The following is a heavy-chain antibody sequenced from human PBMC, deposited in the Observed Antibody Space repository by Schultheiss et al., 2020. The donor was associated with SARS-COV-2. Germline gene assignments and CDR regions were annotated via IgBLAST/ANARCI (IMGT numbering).Heavy chain of an antibody. Sequence: SETLSLTCTVSGGSISSYYWSWIRQPPGKGLEWIGYIYYSGSTNYNPSLKSRVTISLDTSKNQFSLKLSSVTAADTAVYYCARHGGRFGSPYMDVWGKGTTVTVSS. J-gene: IGHJ6*03. V-gene: IGHV4-59*08. CDR1: GGSISSYY. D-gene: IGHD3-10*01. CDR3: ARHGGRFGSPYMDV. CDR2: IYYSGST.